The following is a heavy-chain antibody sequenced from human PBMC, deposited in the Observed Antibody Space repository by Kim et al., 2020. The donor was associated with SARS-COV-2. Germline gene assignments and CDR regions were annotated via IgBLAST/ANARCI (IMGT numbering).Heavy chain of an antibody. CDR3: AKDRRERGTHIVVVTLDGMDV. CDR2: ISWDGGST. D-gene: IGHD2-21*02. CDR1: GFTFDDYT. V-gene: IGHV3-43*01. J-gene: IGHJ6*02. Sequence: GGSLRLSCAASGFTFDDYTMHWVRQAPGKGLEWVSLISWDGGSTYYADSVKGRFTISRDNSKNSLYLQMNSLRTEDTALYYCAKDRRERGTHIVVVTLDGMDVWGQGTTVTVSS.